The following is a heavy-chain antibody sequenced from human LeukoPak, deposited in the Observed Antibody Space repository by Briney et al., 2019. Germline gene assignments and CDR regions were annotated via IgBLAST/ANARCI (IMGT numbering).Heavy chain of an antibody. CDR1: GGSISSSNW. D-gene: IGHD3-9*01. V-gene: IGHV4-4*02. CDR3: ARGGDILTGYPNFDY. J-gene: IGHJ4*02. Sequence: PSETLSLTCAVSGGSISSSNWWSWVRQPPGKGLEWIGEIYHSGSTNYNPSLKSRVTISVDTSKNQFSLRLNSVTAADTAVYYCARGGDILTGYPNFDYWGQGTLVAVSS. CDR2: IYHSGST.